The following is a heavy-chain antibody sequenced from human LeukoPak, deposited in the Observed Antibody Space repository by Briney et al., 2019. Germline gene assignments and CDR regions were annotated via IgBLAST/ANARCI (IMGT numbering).Heavy chain of an antibody. CDR1: GFTFSSYA. D-gene: IGHD2-2*01. V-gene: IGHV3-23*01. CDR2: ISGSGGST. CDR3: AKDQKYQLITKGDWFDP. J-gene: IGHJ5*02. Sequence: KSGGSLRLSCAASGFTFSSYAMSWVRQAPGKGLEWVSAISGSGGSTYYADSVKGRFTISRDNSKNTLYLQMNSLRAEDTAVYYCAKDQKYQLITKGDWFDPWGQGTLVTVSS.